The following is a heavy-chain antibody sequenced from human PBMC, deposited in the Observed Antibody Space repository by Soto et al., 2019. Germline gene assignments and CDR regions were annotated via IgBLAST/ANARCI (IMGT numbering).Heavy chain of an antibody. J-gene: IGHJ4*02. V-gene: IGHV3-30-3*01. CDR2: VSYDASNK. CDR3: ARVGRGTSALLDY. Sequence: QVQLVESGGGVVQPGRSLRLSCAASGFTFSSSAMHWVRQPPDKGLEWVSLVSYDASNKYYADSVKGRFTISRDNAKNTLFLQMTSRRAEDTAVYYCARVGRGTSALLDYWGQGTLVTVSS. CDR1: GFTFSSSA. D-gene: IGHD2-15*01.